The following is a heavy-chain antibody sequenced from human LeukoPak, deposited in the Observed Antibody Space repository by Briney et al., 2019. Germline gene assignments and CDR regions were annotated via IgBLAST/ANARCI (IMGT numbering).Heavy chain of an antibody. V-gene: IGHV1-18*04. D-gene: IGHD3-3*01. CDR3: ARDNNDFWSGYYTPFDY. J-gene: IGHJ4*02. Sequence: RASVKVSCKASGYTFTGYYMHWVRQAPGQGLEWMGWISAYNGNTNYAQKLQGRVTMTTDTSTSTAYMELRSLRSDDTAVYYCARDNNDFWSGYYTPFDYWGQGTLVTVSS. CDR2: ISAYNGNT. CDR1: GYTFTGYY.